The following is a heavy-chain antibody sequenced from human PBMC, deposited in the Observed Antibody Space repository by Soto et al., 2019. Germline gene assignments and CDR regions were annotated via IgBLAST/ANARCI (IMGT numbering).Heavy chain of an antibody. V-gene: IGHV1-69*13. J-gene: IGHJ6*02. D-gene: IGHD5-18*01. Sequence: SVEVSCKASGGTFSSYAISWVRQAPGQGLEWMGGIIPIFGTANYAQKFQGRVTITADESTSTAYMELSSLRSEDTAVYYCATRYSYGYVGDYYGMDVWGQGTTVTVSS. CDR1: GGTFSSYA. CDR3: ATRYSYGYVGDYYGMDV. CDR2: IIPIFGTA.